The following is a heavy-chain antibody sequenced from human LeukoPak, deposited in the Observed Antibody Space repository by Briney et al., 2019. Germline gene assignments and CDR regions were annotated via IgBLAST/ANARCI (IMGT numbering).Heavy chain of an antibody. CDR3: ARGGVLRFLEWSPADDALDI. Sequence: PGGSLRLSCAASGLTFSSYAMSWVRQAPGKGLEWVSAISGSGGSTYYADSVKGRFTISRDNSKNTLYLQMNSLRAEDTAVYYCARGGVLRFLEWSPADDALDIWGQGTMVIVAS. CDR1: GLTFSSYA. CDR2: ISGSGGST. D-gene: IGHD3-3*01. V-gene: IGHV3-23*01. J-gene: IGHJ3*02.